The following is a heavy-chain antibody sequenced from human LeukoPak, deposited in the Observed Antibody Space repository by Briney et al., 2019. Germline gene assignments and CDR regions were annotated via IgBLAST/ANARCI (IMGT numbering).Heavy chain of an antibody. Sequence: TSVKVSCKASGFTFTSSAMQWVRQARGQRLEWIGWIVVGSGNTNYAQKFQERVTITRDMSTSTAYMELSSLRSEDTGVYYCAAFDNYYDSIGYDGWGQGTLVTVSS. V-gene: IGHV1-58*02. CDR3: AAFDNYYDSIGYDG. D-gene: IGHD3-22*01. CDR2: IVVGSGNT. CDR1: GFTFTSSA. J-gene: IGHJ4*02.